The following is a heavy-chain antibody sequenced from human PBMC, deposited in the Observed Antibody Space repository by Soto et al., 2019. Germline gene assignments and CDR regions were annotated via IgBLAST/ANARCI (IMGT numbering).Heavy chain of an antibody. J-gene: IGHJ3*02. CDR2: ISAYNGNT. CDR1: GYTLTSYA. D-gene: IGHD3-10*01. CDR3: ARELRITMVRGRYGAFDI. V-gene: IGHV1-18*01. Sequence: ASVKVSCKASGYTLTSYAMHWVRQAPGQRLEWMGWISAYNGNTNYAQKLQGRVTMTTDTSTSTAYMELRSLRSDDTAVYYCARELRITMVRGRYGAFDIWGQGTMVTVSS.